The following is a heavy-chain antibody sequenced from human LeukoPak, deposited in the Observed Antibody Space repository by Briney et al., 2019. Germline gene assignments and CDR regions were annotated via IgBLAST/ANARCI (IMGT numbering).Heavy chain of an antibody. CDR2: IYYSGST. D-gene: IGHD6-19*01. Sequence: SETLSLTCTVSGGSISSYYWSWIRQPPGKGLEWIGYIYYSGSTNHNPSLKSRVTISVDTSKNQFSLKLSSVTAADTAVYYCARGRQQWLVSDWGQGTLVTVSS. CDR1: GGSISSYY. V-gene: IGHV4-59*01. J-gene: IGHJ4*02. CDR3: ARGRQQWLVSD.